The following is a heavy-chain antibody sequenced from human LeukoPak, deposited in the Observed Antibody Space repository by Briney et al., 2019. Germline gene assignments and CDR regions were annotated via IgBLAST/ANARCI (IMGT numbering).Heavy chain of an antibody. CDR3: ASAEPRGIIWYPY. CDR1: GFTFSNYW. D-gene: IGHD6-13*01. CDR2: IKQDVSEK. Sequence: GGSLRLSCAASGFTFSNYWMSWVRQAPGKGLEWVANIKQDVSEKYYVDSVKGRFTISRDNAKNSLYLEMHSLRAEDTAVYYCASAEPRGIIWYPYWGQGTLVTVSS. J-gene: IGHJ4*02. V-gene: IGHV3-7*03.